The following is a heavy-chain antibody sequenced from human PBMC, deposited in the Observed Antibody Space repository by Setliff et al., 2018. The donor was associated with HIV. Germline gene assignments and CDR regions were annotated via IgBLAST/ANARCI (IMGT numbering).Heavy chain of an antibody. D-gene: IGHD2-21*01. V-gene: IGHV3-48*04. CDR3: ARDGEGVVPHDAFDL. Sequence: PGGSLRLSCAASGFTFSSSWMSWVRQAPGKGLEWVGYISTSGKSVYYGDSVKGRFIISRDNANNSLYLQMNNLRVEDTAVYYCARDGEGVVPHDAFDLWGRGTLVTVSS. J-gene: IGHJ3*01. CDR2: ISTSGKSV. CDR1: GFTFSSSW.